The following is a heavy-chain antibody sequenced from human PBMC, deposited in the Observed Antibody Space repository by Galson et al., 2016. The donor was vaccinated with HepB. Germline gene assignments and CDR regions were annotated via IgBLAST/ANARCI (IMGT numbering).Heavy chain of an antibody. CDR2: MSGDGGVT. V-gene: IGHV3-74*01. CDR1: GLTFSTSW. CDR3: ARHNGGRGYFDF. Sequence: SLRLSCAVSGLTFSTSWMHWVRQAPGEGLVWVSRMSGDGGVTDYADFVKGRITIARDNAKNTLYLKMNSLRAEDTALYYCARHNGGRGYFDFWGQGALVTVSS. J-gene: IGHJ4*02. D-gene: IGHD1-14*01.